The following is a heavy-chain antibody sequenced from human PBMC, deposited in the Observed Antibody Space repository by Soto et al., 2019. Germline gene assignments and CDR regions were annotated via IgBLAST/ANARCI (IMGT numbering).Heavy chain of an antibody. CDR3: ARGETAYDGLDV. D-gene: IGHD2-21*02. CDR2: INPVSGGA. CDR1: GYTFSGYF. J-gene: IGHJ6*02. Sequence: QVQLVQSGAEVKKPGASVKVSCKASGYTFSGYFINWVRQAPGQGLEWMGWINPVSGGANYVQKFQGRVTMTSDTFNSAAYMELSGLKSDDTAVYYCARGETAYDGLDVWGQGTTVTVSS. V-gene: IGHV1-2*02.